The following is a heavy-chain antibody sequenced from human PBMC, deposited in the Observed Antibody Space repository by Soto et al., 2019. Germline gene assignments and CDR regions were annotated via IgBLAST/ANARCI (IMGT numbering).Heavy chain of an antibody. CDR3: ALRKTGSYFDY. CDR1: GFTFSTYA. V-gene: IGHV3-23*01. Sequence: GGSLRLSCAASGFTFSTYAMSWVRQAPGKGLEWVSGIGASGAGTYYADSVKGRFTISRDNSKNTLHLQMNSLRAEDTAVYYCALRKTGSYFDYCGQGTLVTVSS. D-gene: IGHD1-26*01. CDR2: IGASGAGT. J-gene: IGHJ4*02.